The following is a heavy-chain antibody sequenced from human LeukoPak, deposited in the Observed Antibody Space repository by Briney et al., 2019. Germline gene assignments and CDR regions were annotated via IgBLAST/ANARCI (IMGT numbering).Heavy chain of an antibody. D-gene: IGHD6-6*01. CDR3: ARDRNSASSNNWFDP. CDR1: GFTLSSYA. Sequence: GGSLRLSCAASGFTLSSYALHWVRQAPGKGLEWVAVISYDGGKEYYADSVKGRFIISRDNSKNTLYLQMNSLRGEDTAVYYCARDRNSASSNNWFDPWGQGTLVTVSS. V-gene: IGHV3-30-3*01. CDR2: ISYDGGKE. J-gene: IGHJ5*02.